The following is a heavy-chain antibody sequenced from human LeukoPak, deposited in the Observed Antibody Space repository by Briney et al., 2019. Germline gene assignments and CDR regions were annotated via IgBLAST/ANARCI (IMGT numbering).Heavy chain of an antibody. Sequence: SETLSLTCTVYGGSISSYYWSWIRQPPGKGLEWIGYIYYSGSTNYNPSLKSRVTISVDTSKNQFSLKLSSVTAADTAVYYCARQKRWLHFDYWGQGTLVTVSS. CDR1: GGSISSYY. D-gene: IGHD5-12*01. CDR3: ARQKRWLHFDY. J-gene: IGHJ4*02. CDR2: IYYSGST. V-gene: IGHV4-59*01.